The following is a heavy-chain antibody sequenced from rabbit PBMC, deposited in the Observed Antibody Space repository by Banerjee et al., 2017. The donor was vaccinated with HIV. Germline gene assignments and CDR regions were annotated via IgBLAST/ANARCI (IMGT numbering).Heavy chain of an antibody. CDR2: INTSSGTS. CDR1: GFSFRNKYG. V-gene: IGHV1S45*01. J-gene: IGHJ4*01. D-gene: IGHD4-1*01. Sequence: QEQLGESGGDRVKPKESLKLTGTASGFSFRNKYGMGGVRPAPGKGLEWIACINTSSGTSVSASWANGLSTTYTSSSTTVILQITRLTAADAASYFCAGALAGVIGWNFNLWGPGTLVTVS. CDR3: AGALAGVIGWNFNL.